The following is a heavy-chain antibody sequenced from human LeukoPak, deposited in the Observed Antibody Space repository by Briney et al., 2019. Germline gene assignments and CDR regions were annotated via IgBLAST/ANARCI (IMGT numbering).Heavy chain of an antibody. D-gene: IGHD3-9*01. CDR2: ISSSGSTI. CDR3: ARDSDWILFDY. CDR1: GFTFSDYY. Sequence: GGSLRLSCAASGFTFSDYYMSWIRQAPGKGLEWVSYISSSGSTIYYADSVKGRFTISRDNAKNTLFLQMNSLSAEDTAVYYCARDSDWILFDYWGQGTLVTVSS. J-gene: IGHJ4*02. V-gene: IGHV3-11*04.